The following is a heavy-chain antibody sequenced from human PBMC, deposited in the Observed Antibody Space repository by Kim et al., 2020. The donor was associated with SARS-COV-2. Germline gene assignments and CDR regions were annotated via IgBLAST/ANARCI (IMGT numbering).Heavy chain of an antibody. D-gene: IGHD1-1*01. J-gene: IGHJ3*02. CDR2: IRNNANSYTT. CDR1: GFTFSDHY. V-gene: IGHV3-72*01. Sequence: GGSLRLSCAASGFTFSDHYMDWVRQAPGKGLEWVGRIRNNANSYTTAYAASVQARITISRDDTKTSLYLQMNSLKTEVTSVYYCARSARLDAFDIWGQGAMVTVSS. CDR3: ARSARLDAFDI.